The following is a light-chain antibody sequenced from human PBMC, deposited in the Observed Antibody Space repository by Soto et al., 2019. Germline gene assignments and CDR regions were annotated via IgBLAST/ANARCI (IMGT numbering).Light chain of an antibody. CDR2: GVS. V-gene: IGKV3-20*01. J-gene: IGKJ2*01. CDR3: QQYADLPYT. CDR1: QTLTTTY. Sequence: EIVLTQSPGTLSLSPGERATLSCMASQTLTTTYLAWYQQKPGQAPRLLIYGVSRRATGIPDRFSGSGSGTDFTLTISRLEPEDFAVYSCQQYADLPYTFGQGTMLEI.